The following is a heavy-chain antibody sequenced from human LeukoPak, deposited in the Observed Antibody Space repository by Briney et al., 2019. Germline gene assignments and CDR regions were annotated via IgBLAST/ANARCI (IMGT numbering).Heavy chain of an antibody. CDR2: INHSGST. D-gene: IGHD3-3*01. Sequence: SETLSLTCAVYGGSFSGYYWSWIRQPPGKGLEWIGEINHSGSTNYNPSLKSRVTISVDTSKNQSSLKLSSVTAADTAVYYCARARGLYDFWSGYWYYFDYWGQGTLVTVSS. J-gene: IGHJ4*02. CDR3: ARARGLYDFWSGYWYYFDY. V-gene: IGHV4-34*01. CDR1: GGSFSGYY.